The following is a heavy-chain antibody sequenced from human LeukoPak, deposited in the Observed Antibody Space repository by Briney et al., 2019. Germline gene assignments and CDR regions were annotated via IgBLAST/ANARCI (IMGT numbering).Heavy chain of an antibody. CDR3: ANYDSSGYYTFAF. CDR1: GGSISSGGYY. CDR2: IHYSGIT. V-gene: IGHV4-31*03. Sequence: TLSLTCTVSGGSISSGGYYWSWIRQHPGKGLEWIGYIHYSGITYYNPSLKSRVTISVATSKNQFSLKLTSVTAADTAVYYCANYDSSGYYTFAFWGQGTLVTVSS. D-gene: IGHD3-22*01. J-gene: IGHJ4*02.